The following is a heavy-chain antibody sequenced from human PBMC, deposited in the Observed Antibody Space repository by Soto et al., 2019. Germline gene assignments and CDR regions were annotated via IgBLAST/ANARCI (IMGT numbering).Heavy chain of an antibody. J-gene: IGHJ3*02. CDR1: GGTFSSYT. CDR3: ARNQNPPGIPIDSFDI. Sequence: GASVKVSCKASGGTFSSYTISCVRQAPGQGLEWMGRIIPILGIANYAQKFQGRVTITADKSTSTAYMELSSLRSEDTALYYCARNQNPPGIPIDSFDIWGQGTMVTVSS. CDR2: IIPILGIA. V-gene: IGHV1-69*02.